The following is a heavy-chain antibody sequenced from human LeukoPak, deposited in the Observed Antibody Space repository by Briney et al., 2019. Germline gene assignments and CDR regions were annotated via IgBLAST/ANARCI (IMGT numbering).Heavy chain of an antibody. J-gene: IGHJ6*03. CDR3: ARVRGCSSTSCSPHYYYYMDV. CDR1: GGSISSHY. D-gene: IGHD2-2*01. Sequence: IPSETLSLTCTVSGGSISSHYWSWIRQPAGKGLEWIGRTHSSGSTNYNPSLKSRVTMSVDTSKNQFSLRLSSVTAADTAIYYCARVRGCSSTSCSPHYYYYMDVWGKGTTVTVSS. V-gene: IGHV4-4*07. CDR2: THSSGST.